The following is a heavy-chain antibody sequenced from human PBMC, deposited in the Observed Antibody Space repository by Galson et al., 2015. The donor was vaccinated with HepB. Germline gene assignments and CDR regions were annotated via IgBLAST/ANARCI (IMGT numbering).Heavy chain of an antibody. V-gene: IGHV3-33*01. Sequence: SLRLSCAASRFTFSNYGMHWVRQAPGKGLEWVAGIWYDGSKKYYVDSVKGRFTISRDNSKNTLYLQVNSLRAEDTALYFCARSVYQLPPPARFAMDVWGQGTTVMVSS. D-gene: IGHD2-2*01. CDR3: ARSVYQLPPPARFAMDV. CDR1: RFTFSNYG. CDR2: IWYDGSKK. J-gene: IGHJ6*02.